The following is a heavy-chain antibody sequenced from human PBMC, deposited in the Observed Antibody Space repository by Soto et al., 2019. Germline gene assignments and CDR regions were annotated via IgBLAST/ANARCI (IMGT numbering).Heavy chain of an antibody. CDR1: GDTITNYG. V-gene: IGHV1-18*03. CDR2: ISFYNGNT. Sequence: QVQLVQSGGEVRKPGASVKVSCKASGDTITNYGISWVRQAPGQGLEWMGWISFYNGNTKYAQNLQGRVTLTTDTSTSTAYMELRSLRSDDMAVYYCASATSIAVAGKESWGQGTLVTVSS. D-gene: IGHD6-19*01. CDR3: ASATSIAVAGKES. J-gene: IGHJ4*02.